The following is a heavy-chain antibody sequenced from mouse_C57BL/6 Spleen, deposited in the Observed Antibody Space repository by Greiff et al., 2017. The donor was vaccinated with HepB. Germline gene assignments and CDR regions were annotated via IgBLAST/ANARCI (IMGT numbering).Heavy chain of an antibody. CDR2: INPSSGYT. J-gene: IGHJ4*01. CDR3: ARGDYDEYYYAMDY. D-gene: IGHD2-4*01. CDR1: GYTFTSYW. V-gene: IGHV1-7*01. Sequence: QVQLKESGAELAKPGASVKLSCKASGYTFTSYWMHWVKQRPGQGLEWIGYINPSSGYTKYKQKFKGKATFTADKSSSTAYMQLSSLTYEDSAVYYCARGDYDEYYYAMDYWGQGTSVTVSS.